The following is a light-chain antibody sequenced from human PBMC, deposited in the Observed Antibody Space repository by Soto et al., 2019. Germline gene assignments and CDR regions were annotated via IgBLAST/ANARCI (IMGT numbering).Light chain of an antibody. CDR1: QSVITN. CDR2: GAS. Sequence: EIVMTQSPATLSVSPGERASLSCRASQSVITNLAWYQQNPGQAPRLLIYGASTRATAIPARFSGSGSGTEFTLTISILQSEDSAVYYCQQYTGWPWTFGQGTKVEIK. CDR3: QQYTGWPWT. V-gene: IGKV3-15*01. J-gene: IGKJ1*01.